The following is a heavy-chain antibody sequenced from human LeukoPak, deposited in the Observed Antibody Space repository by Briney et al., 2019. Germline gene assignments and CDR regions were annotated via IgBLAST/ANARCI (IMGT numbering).Heavy chain of an antibody. V-gene: IGHV3-48*03. CDR3: ARARGTFQSSGFDP. CDR1: GFTLSSYD. CDR2: ITSSGSII. Sequence: GGSLRLSCAASGFTLSSYDINWVRQAPGKGLEWVSYITSSGSIIHYADSVKGRFTISRDNAKNSLYLQMNSPRAEDMAVYYCARARGTFQSSGFDPWGQRTLVTVSS. J-gene: IGHJ5*02. D-gene: IGHD3-10*01.